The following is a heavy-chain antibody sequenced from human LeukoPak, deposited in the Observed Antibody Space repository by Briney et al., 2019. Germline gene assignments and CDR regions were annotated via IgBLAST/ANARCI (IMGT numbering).Heavy chain of an antibody. V-gene: IGHV3-48*03. CDR2: ISSSGSTI. J-gene: IGHJ4*02. D-gene: IGHD6-19*01. CDR1: GFTFSSYE. Sequence: GGSLRLSCAASGFTFSSYEMNWVRQAPGKGLEWVSYISSSGSTIYYADSVKGRFTISRDNAKNSLYLQMNSLRAEDTAVYYCARDPLSFGSGWSNNFFDYWGQGTLVTVSS. CDR3: ARDPLSFGSGWSNNFFDY.